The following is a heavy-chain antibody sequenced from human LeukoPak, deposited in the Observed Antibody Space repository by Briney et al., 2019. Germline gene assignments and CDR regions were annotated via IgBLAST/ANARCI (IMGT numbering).Heavy chain of an antibody. D-gene: IGHD6-13*01. J-gene: IGHJ6*03. CDR1: GGTFSSFA. Sequence: SVKVSCKTSGGTFSSFAITWVRQTPGQGLEWMGGIIPIFGTTNYAQKFQDGVTITADKSTSTAYMKLSSLRSEDTAVYFCARVVGLTGYSSNWYSGYYYYMDVWGKGTTVTVSS. CDR3: ARVVGLTGYSSNWYSGYYYYMDV. CDR2: IIPIFGTT. V-gene: IGHV1-69*06.